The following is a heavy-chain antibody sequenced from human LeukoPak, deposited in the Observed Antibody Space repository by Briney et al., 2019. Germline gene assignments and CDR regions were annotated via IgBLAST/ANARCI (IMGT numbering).Heavy chain of an antibody. V-gene: IGHV1-46*01. J-gene: IGHJ5*02. CDR1: GYTFTSYY. CDR3: ASSPITMVRGARFDP. CDR2: INPSGGST. D-gene: IGHD3-10*01. Sequence: GASVKVSCKASGYTFTSYYMHWVRQAPGQGLEWMGIINPSGGSTSYAQKFQGRVTMTRDMSTSTVYMELSSLRSEDTAVYYCASSPITMVRGARFDPWGQGTLVTVSS.